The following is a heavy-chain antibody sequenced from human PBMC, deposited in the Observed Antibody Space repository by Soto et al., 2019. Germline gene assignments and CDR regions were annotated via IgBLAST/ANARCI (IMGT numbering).Heavy chain of an antibody. CDR2: ISSSSSYI. Sequence: GGSLRLSCAASGFTFSSYSMNWVRQAPRKGLEWVSSISSSSSYIYYADSVKGRFTISRDNAKNSLYLQMNSLRAEDTAVYYCAKYLLNIVVVQAAEIAYWGQGTPVTVSS. V-gene: IGHV3-21*04. CDR1: GFTFSSYS. J-gene: IGHJ4*02. CDR3: AKYLLNIVVVQAAEIAY. D-gene: IGHD2-2*01.